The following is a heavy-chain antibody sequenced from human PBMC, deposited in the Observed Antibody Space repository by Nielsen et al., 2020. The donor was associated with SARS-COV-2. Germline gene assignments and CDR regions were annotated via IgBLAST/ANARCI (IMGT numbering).Heavy chain of an antibody. CDR3: ARGSSGYDHYNYGMDV. J-gene: IGHJ6*02. D-gene: IGHD5-12*01. V-gene: IGHV4-31*03. CDR1: GGSISSGGYY. Sequence: SETLSLTRTVSGGSISSGGYYWSWIRHHPGKGLEWIGYIYFSGRTCYNPSLKSRVTISVDTSKNQFSLSLRSVTAADTAVYYCARGSSGYDHYNYGMDVWGQGTTVTVSS. CDR2: IYFSGRT.